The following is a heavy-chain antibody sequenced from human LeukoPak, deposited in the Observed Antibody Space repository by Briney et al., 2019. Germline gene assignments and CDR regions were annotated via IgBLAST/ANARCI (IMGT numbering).Heavy chain of an antibody. CDR2: STHTGNT. Sequence: SETLSLTCAVYGGSFSGHYWTWIRQSPGKGLEWIGESTHTGNTNYSPSLKSRVTISVDTSKNQFSLNLTSVTAADTAVYFCGRADGYTYGNPYWYFDLWGRGTLVTVTS. CDR3: GRADGYTYGNPYWYFDL. D-gene: IGHD5-18*01. V-gene: IGHV4-34*01. CDR1: GGSFSGHY. J-gene: IGHJ2*01.